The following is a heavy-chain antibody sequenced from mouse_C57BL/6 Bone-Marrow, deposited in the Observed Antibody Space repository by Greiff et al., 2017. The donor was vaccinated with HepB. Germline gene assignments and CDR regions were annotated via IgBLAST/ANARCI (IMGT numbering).Heavy chain of an antibody. CDR3: ARRDSSGPAWFAY. CDR2: IYPGDGDT. J-gene: IGHJ3*01. CDR1: GYAFSSSW. D-gene: IGHD3-2*02. Sequence: QVQLQQSGPELVKPGASVKISCKASGYAFSSSWMNWVKQRPGKGLEWIGRIYPGDGDTNYNGKFKGKATLTADKSSSTAYMQLSSLTSEDSAVYFCARRDSSGPAWFAYWGQGTLVTVSA. V-gene: IGHV1-82*01.